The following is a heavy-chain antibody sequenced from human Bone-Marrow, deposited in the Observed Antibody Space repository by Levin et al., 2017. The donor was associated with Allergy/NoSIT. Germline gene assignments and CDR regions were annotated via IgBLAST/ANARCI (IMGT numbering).Heavy chain of an antibody. J-gene: IGHJ4*02. CDR2: VIPLFGTV. CDR3: ARAIPRDPETAGVRALDY. V-gene: IGHV1-69*13. CDR1: GGTISVYA. D-gene: IGHD6-13*01. Sequence: SVKVSCKVSGGTISVYAITWVRQAPGQGPEWMGVVIPLFGTVNYAQKFQGRVTITADESTSTGYMELSSLTSRDTAVYYCARAIPRDPETAGVRALDYWGQGTRVTVSS.